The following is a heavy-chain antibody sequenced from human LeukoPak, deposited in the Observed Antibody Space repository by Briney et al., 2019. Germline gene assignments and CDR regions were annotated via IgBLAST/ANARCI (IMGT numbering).Heavy chain of an antibody. V-gene: IGHV3-48*02. D-gene: IGHD4-17*01. CDR1: GFTFSTYA. J-gene: IGHJ4*02. CDR2: IYSNSDTI. CDR3: VRDHDYALDY. Sequence: GGSLRLSCAASGFTFSTYAMNWVRQAPGKGLEWVSWIYSNSDTISYADSVKGRFALSRDNAENSLYLQMTSLRDEDTPVYYCVRDHDYALDYWGQGAPVTVSS.